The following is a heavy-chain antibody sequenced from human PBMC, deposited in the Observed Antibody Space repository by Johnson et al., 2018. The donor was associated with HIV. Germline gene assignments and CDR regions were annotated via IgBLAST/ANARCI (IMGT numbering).Heavy chain of an antibody. CDR3: AGDEGGSNEADAVDI. CDR2: IKQDGSEK. J-gene: IGHJ3*02. CDR1: GFTFTNHY. V-gene: IGHV3-7*03. D-gene: IGHD1-26*01. Sequence: EVQVVESGGGLVQSGGSLRLSCAASGFTFTNHYMTWVRQAPGKGLEWVANIKQDGSEKYSVDSVKGRFTISRDNARNSLYLQMNSLRAEDTAVYYCAGDEGGSNEADAVDIGGQGTMVTVSS.